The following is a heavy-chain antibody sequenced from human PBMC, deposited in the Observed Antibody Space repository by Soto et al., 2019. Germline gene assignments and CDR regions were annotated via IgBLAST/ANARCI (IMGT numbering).Heavy chain of an antibody. D-gene: IGHD2-21*01. CDR3: AKGLALMADH. J-gene: IGHJ4*02. CDR1: GGSISSGDYY. CDR2: IYYSGST. Sequence: SETLSLTCTVSGGSISSGDYYWSWIRQPPGKGLEWIGYIYYSGSTYYNPSLKSRVTISVDTSKNQFSLKLSSVTAEDTAVYFCAKGLALMADHWGQGTPVTVSS. V-gene: IGHV4-30-4*01.